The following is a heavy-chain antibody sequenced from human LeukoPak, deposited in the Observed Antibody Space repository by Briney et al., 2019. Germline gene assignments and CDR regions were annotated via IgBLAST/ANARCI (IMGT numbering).Heavy chain of an antibody. D-gene: IGHD5-12*01. CDR2: ISTNIGGP. Sequence: GASVKVSCKASGYTFTDYYIHWLRQAPGQGLEWMGWISTNIGGPNYGQKFRGRVNMTKDTSVSTAYLELSGLTSDDTAVYYCARDGSFDFWGQGTLVTVSS. CDR1: GYTFTDYY. V-gene: IGHV1-2*02. CDR3: ARDGSFDF. J-gene: IGHJ4*02.